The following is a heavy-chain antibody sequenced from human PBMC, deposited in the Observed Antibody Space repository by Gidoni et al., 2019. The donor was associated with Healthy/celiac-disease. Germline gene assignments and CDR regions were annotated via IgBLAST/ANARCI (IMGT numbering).Heavy chain of an antibody. CDR3: ARVRYYGSGSYYYYYGMDV. CDR2: IIPIFGTA. V-gene: IGHV1-69*06. J-gene: IGHJ6*01. CDR1: GGTFTSYA. D-gene: IGHD3-10*01. Sequence: QMQLVQSGAEVKKPGSSVKLPCKPPGGTFTSYALSWVRQAPGQGLEWMGGIIPIFGTANYAQKFKGRVTITADKSAGTAYMELSSLRSEDTAVYYCARVRYYGSGSYYYYYGMDVWGKGPRSPSP.